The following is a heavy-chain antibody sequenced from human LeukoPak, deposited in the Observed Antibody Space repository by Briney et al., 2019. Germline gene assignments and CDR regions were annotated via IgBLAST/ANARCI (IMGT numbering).Heavy chain of an antibody. CDR2: IYYSGST. Sequence: SETLSLTCTVSGGSISNYYWSWIRQPPGKGLEWIGNIYYSGSTNYNPSLKSRVTISADTSKEQFSLKLRSVTAADTAVYYCARDPTHYDPPLWGQGTLVTVSS. V-gene: IGHV4-59*01. CDR3: ARDPTHYDPPL. CDR1: GGSISNYY. J-gene: IGHJ4*02. D-gene: IGHD4-17*01.